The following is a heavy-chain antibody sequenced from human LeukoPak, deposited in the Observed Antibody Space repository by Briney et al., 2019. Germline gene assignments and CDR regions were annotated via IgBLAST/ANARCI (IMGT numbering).Heavy chain of an antibody. J-gene: IGHJ4*02. CDR3: AREGGFYRPLDY. V-gene: IGHV4-4*02. CDR2: LHLDGRT. CDR1: GGSFTSTNW. Sequence: PSETLSLTCDVSGGSFTSTNWWTWVRPPPGKGLEWIGELHLDGRTNYNPSLKRRLIISVDLPQNHISLQLTSVTAADTAVYYCAREGGFYRPLDYSGQGTLVTVSS. D-gene: IGHD3-3*01.